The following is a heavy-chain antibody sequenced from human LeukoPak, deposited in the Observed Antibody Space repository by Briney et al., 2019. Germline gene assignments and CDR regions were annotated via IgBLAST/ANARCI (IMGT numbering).Heavy chain of an antibody. Sequence: GGSLRLSCSASGFTLSSHAMHWVCQAPGKPLEYVSAISYNGGSTYYANSVKDRFTISRDNSKNTLYLQMSSLRPEDTAVFYCVRRTGNYFDYWGQGTLVTVSS. V-gene: IGHV3-64D*09. J-gene: IGHJ4*02. CDR1: GFTLSSHA. D-gene: IGHD3/OR15-3a*01. CDR2: ISYNGGST. CDR3: VRRTGNYFDY.